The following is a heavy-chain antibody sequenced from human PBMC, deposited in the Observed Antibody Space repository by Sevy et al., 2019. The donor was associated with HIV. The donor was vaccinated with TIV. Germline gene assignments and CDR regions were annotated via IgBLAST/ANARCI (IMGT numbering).Heavy chain of an antibody. CDR1: EFTLSRYW. J-gene: IGHJ2*01. D-gene: IGHD3-10*01. CDR3: GSGLMRYFDL. CDR2: INQDGSEK. V-gene: IGHV3-7*01. Sequence: GGSLRLSCAASEFTLSRYWMSWVRQAPGKGLEWVANINQDGSEKYYVDSVKGRFTIPRDNSENSAYLQMNSLRAEDTALYYCGSGLMRYFDLSGRGTLVTVSS.